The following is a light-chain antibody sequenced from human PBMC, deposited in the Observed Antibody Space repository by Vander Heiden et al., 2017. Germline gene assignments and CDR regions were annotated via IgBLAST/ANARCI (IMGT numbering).Light chain of an antibody. CDR2: EVT. V-gene: IGLV2-8*01. CDR1: SSDVGTYNF. Sequence: QSALTQPPSASGSPGQSVTISCTGSSSDVGTYNFVSRYQLHPGKAPKLMIYEVTKRPSGVPDRFSGSKSGDTASLTVSGLQADDEAEYYCSSYAGSNTYVFGTGTRVTVL. J-gene: IGLJ1*01. CDR3: SSYAGSNTYV.